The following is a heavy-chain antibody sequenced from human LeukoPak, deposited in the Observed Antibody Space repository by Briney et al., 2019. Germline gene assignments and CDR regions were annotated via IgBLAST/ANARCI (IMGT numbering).Heavy chain of an antibody. CDR3: ARSQDLRDWFDP. Sequence: ASVKVSCKASGYTFTGYYMHWVRQAPGQGLEWMGWINPNSGGTDYAQKFQGRVTMTRDTSISTAYMELSRLRSDDTAVYYCARSQDLRDWFDPWGQGTLVTVSP. D-gene: IGHD3-16*01. V-gene: IGHV1-2*02. J-gene: IGHJ5*02. CDR2: INPNSGGT. CDR1: GYTFTGYY.